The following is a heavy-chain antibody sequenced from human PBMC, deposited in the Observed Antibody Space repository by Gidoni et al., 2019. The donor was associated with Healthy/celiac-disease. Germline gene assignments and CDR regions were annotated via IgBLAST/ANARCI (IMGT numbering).Heavy chain of an antibody. J-gene: IGHJ4*02. CDR2: IYYSGST. D-gene: IGHD6-6*01. CDR1: GGSISSSSSY. CDR3: ARHFFEYSSSGHSWGFDY. Sequence: QLQLQESGPGLVKPSETLSLTCTVSGGSISSSSSYWGWIRQPPGKGLEWIGSIYYSGSTYYNPSLKSRVTISVDTSKNQFSLKLSSVTAADTAVYYCARHFFEYSSSGHSWGFDYWGQGTLVTVSS. V-gene: IGHV4-39*01.